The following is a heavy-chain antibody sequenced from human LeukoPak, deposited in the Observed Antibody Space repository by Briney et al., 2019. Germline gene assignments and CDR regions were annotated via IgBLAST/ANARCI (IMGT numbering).Heavy chain of an antibody. CDR2: LYTGGNT. Sequence: GGSLRLSCAASGFTVSSTYMNWVRQAPGKGLEWVSVLYTGGNTYYADSVKGRFTISRDISKNTLYLQMNSLRPDDTAIYFCASYGNFNDYWGQGTLVTVSS. D-gene: IGHD1-7*01. V-gene: IGHV3-53*05. J-gene: IGHJ4*02. CDR1: GFTVSSTY. CDR3: ASYGNFNDY.